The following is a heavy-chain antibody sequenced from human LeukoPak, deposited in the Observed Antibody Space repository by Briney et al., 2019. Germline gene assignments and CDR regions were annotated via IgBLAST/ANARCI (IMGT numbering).Heavy chain of an antibody. J-gene: IGHJ3*02. D-gene: IGHD1-1*01. V-gene: IGHV1-18*04. CDR1: GYTFTSYG. CDR2: ISAYNGKT. Sequence: ASVKVSCKASGYTFTSYGISWVRQARGQGFEWMGWISAYNGKTNYAQKLQGRVTMTTDTSTSTAYMDLRSLRSDDTAVYYCARGYIWNDAVDAFDIWGQGTMVTVSS. CDR3: ARGYIWNDAVDAFDI.